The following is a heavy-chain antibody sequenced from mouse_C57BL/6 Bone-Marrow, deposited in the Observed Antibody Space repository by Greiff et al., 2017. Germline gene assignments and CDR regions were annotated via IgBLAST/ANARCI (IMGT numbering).Heavy chain of an antibody. J-gene: IGHJ3*01. D-gene: IGHD2-3*01. CDR3: ASDPGYDGYYPY. CDR1: GFTFSSYA. V-gene: IGHV5-4*01. Sequence: EVQLVQSGGGLVKPGGSLKLSCAASGFTFSSYAMSWVRQTPEKRLEWVATISDGGSYTYYPDNVKGRFTISRDNAKDNLYLQMSHLKSEDTAMYYCASDPGYDGYYPYWGQGTLVTVSA. CDR2: ISDGGSYT.